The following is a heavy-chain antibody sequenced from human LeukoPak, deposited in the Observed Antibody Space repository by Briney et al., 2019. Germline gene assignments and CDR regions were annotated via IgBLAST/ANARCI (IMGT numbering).Heavy chain of an antibody. D-gene: IGHD1-26*01. CDR1: VYTFTGYY. V-gene: IGHV1-2*02. J-gene: IGHJ4*02. CDR3: ARDDGGSYNFDY. Sequence: ASVKVSCKASVYTFTGYYMHWVRQAPGQGLEWMGWINPNSGGTNYAQKFQGRVTMTRDTSISTAYMELSRLRSDDTAVYYCARDDGGSYNFDYWGQGTLVTVSS. CDR2: INPNSGGT.